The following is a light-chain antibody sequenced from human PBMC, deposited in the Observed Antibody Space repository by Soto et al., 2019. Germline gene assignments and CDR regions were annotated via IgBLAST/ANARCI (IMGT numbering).Light chain of an antibody. Sequence: DIQMTQSPSSLSALVGDRVTISCRASQSISNYLNWYQQKPGTAPRLLIYRASSVESGVPPRFSGSGSGRDFTLTISSLRPEDIATYFCQQSYSSPPWTFGQGTKVDIK. CDR2: RAS. J-gene: IGKJ1*01. CDR1: QSISNY. CDR3: QQSYSSPPWT. V-gene: IGKV1-39*01.